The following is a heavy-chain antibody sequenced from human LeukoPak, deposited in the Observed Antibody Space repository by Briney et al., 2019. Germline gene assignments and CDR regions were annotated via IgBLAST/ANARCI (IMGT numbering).Heavy chain of an antibody. Sequence: SETLSLTCVVYGGSFSGYYWSWIRQPPGKGLEWIGEINHSGSTNYNPSLKSRVTVSVDTSKNQFSLKLSSVTAADTAVYYCAFMTGNYYLDSWGQGTLVTVSS. V-gene: IGHV4-34*01. CDR3: AFMTGNYYLDS. CDR2: INHSGST. J-gene: IGHJ4*02. D-gene: IGHD1-26*01. CDR1: GGSFSGYY.